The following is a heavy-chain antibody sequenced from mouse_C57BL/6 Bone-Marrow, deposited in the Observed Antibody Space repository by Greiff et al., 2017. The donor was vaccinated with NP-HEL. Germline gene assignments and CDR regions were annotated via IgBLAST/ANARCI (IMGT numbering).Heavy chain of an antibody. CDR3: ARIYYGGSSYFYDAMDY. CDR2: ISNGGGST. V-gene: IGHV5-12*01. J-gene: IGHJ4*01. D-gene: IGHD1-1*01. CDR1: GFTFSDYY. Sequence: DVKLVESGGGLVQPGGSLKLSCAASGFTFSDYYMYWVRQTPVKRLEWVAYISNGGGSTYYPDTVKGRFTISRDNATTTLYMQLSRLPSEDTAMYYCARIYYGGSSYFYDAMDYWGQGTSVTVSS.